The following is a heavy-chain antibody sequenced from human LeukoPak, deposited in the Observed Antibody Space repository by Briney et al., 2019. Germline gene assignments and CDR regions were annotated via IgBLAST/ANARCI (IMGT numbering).Heavy chain of an antibody. J-gene: IGHJ3*02. V-gene: IGHV4-59*01. Sequence: PSETLSLTCTVSGGSISSYYWSWIRQPPGKGLEWIGYIYYGGSTNYNPSLKSRVTISVDTSKNQFSLKLSSVTAADTAVYYCARGRPYSGSYGDAFDIWGQGTMVTVSS. CDR3: ARGRPYSGSYGDAFDI. CDR2: IYYGGST. D-gene: IGHD1-26*01. CDR1: GGSISSYY.